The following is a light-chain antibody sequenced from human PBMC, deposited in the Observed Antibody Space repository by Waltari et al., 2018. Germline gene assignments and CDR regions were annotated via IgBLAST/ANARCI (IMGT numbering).Light chain of an antibody. CDR2: KDS. V-gene: IGLV3-25*03. CDR3: QSADSSGSVV. Sequence: SFALTQPPSLSVSPGQTARITCSGDALSKQYAHWHQQRPGLAPVLVIYKDSERPSGIPERFSGSSSGTTVTLTISGVQAEDEADYYCQSADSSGSVVFGGGTKLTVL. CDR1: ALSKQY. J-gene: IGLJ2*01.